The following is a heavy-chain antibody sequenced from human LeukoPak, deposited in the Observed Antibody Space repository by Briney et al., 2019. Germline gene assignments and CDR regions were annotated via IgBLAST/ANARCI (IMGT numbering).Heavy chain of an antibody. CDR3: ARISRHLAFDY. CDR1: GFALTTSGMR. J-gene: IGHJ4*02. V-gene: IGHV2-70*04. CDR2: IDWEDDK. Sequence: SGPTLVNPRQTLTLTCTFSGFALTTSGMRVTWIRQPPGKALEWRSRIDWEDDKFYSASLQTFLSISKDTSKKQVVLTMTNMDPVDTAMYYCARISRHLAFDYWGQGILVAVSS.